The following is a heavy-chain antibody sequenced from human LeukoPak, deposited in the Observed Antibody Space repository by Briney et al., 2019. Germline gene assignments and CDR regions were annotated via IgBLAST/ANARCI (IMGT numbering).Heavy chain of an antibody. CDR2: IRYDGSNK. D-gene: IGHD3-22*01. Sequence: GGSLRLSCAASGFTFSSYGMHWVRQAPGKGLEWVAFIRYDGSNKYYADSVKGRFTISRDNSKNTLYLQMNSLRAEDTAVYYCAKDQERAISDSSGYYLPGYYYMDVWGKGTTVTISS. CDR3: AKDQERAISDSSGYYLPGYYYMDV. V-gene: IGHV3-30*02. CDR1: GFTFSSYG. J-gene: IGHJ6*03.